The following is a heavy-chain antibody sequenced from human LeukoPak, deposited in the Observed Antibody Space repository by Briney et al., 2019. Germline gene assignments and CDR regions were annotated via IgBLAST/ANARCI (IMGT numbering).Heavy chain of an antibody. D-gene: IGHD2-15*01. CDR1: GFTFSSYE. CDR2: IYSGGST. V-gene: IGHV3-53*01. Sequence: PGGSLRLSCAASGFTFSSYEMNWVRQAPGKGLEWVSVIYSGGSTYYADSVKGRFTISRDNSKNTLYLQMNSLRVEDTAVYYCARDSQYCSSGSCSPGASDIWGQGTMVTVSS. CDR3: ARDSQYCSSGSCSPGASDI. J-gene: IGHJ3*02.